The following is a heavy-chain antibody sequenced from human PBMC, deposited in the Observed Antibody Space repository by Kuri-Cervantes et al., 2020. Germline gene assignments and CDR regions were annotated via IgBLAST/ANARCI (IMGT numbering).Heavy chain of an antibody. D-gene: IGHD4-17*01. CDR1: GFTFDDYA. CDR2: ISWNSGSI. Sequence: GGSLRLSCAASGFTFDDYAMHWVRQAPGKGLEWVSGISWNSGSIGYADSVKGRFTISRDNAKNSLYLQMNSLRAEDTALYYCAKDGYGDYRGGWFDPWGQGTLVTVSS. J-gene: IGHJ5*02. V-gene: IGHV3-9*01. CDR3: AKDGYGDYRGGWFDP.